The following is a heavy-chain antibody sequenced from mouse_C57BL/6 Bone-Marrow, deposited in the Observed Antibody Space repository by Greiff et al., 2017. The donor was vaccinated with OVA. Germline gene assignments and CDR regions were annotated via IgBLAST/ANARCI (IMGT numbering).Heavy chain of an antibody. J-gene: IGHJ2*01. CDR1: GYTFTSYW. Sequence: QVQLQQPGAELVKPGASVTLSCKASGYTFTSYWMHWVKQRPGRGLEWIGRIDPNSGGTKYNAKFKSKATLTVDKPSSTAYMQLSSLTSEDSAVDYCGRPQTAQATLDYWGQGTTLTVSS. V-gene: IGHV1-72*01. CDR3: GRPQTAQATLDY. D-gene: IGHD3-2*02. CDR2: IDPNSGGT.